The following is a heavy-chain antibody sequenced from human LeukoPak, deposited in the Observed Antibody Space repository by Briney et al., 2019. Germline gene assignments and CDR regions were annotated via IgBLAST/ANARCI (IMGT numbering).Heavy chain of an antibody. J-gene: IGHJ5*02. D-gene: IGHD2-2*01. CDR1: GYTFTGYY. CDR3: ARDLGVVVPAAISDWFDP. V-gene: IGHV1-2*02. Sequence: ASVKVSCKASGYTFTGYYMHWVRRAPGQGLEWMGWINPNSGGTNYAQKFQGRVTMTRDTSISTAYMELSRLRSDDTAVYYCARDLGVVVPAAISDWFDPWGQGTLVTVSS. CDR2: INPNSGGT.